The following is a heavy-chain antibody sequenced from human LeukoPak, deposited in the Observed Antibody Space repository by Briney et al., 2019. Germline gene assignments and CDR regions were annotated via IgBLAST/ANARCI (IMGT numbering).Heavy chain of an antibody. Sequence: SETLSLTCTVSGGSLSSGSCYWSWIRQPAGKGLEWIGRIYTSGSTNYNPSLKSRVTISLDTSKNQFSLKLSSVTAADTAVYYCARDTQNDYGDLNWFDPWGQGTLVTVSS. V-gene: IGHV4-61*02. CDR3: ARDTQNDYGDLNWFDP. D-gene: IGHD4-17*01. CDR2: IYTSGST. J-gene: IGHJ5*02. CDR1: GGSLSSGSCY.